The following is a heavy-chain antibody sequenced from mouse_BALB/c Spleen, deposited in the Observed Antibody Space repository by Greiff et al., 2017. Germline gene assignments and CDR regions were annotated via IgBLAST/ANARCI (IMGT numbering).Heavy chain of an antibody. Sequence: EVKLMESGGDLVKPGGSLKLSCAASGFTFSSYGMSWVRQTPDKRLEWVATISSGGSYTYYPDSVKGRFTISRDNAKNTLYLQMSSLKSEDTAMYYCARHEGFAYWGQGTLVTVSA. V-gene: IGHV5-6*01. CDR2: ISSGGSYT. J-gene: IGHJ3*01. CDR1: GFTFSSYG. CDR3: ARHEGFAY.